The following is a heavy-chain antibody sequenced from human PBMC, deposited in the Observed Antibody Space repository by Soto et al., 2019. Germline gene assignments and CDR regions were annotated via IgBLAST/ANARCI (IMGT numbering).Heavy chain of an antibody. V-gene: IGHV1-24*01. J-gene: IGHJ4*02. D-gene: IGHD6-13*01. CDR1: GYTLTELS. CDR3: ETGFVPPGIPGIAGAGPRRDSFDY. CDR2: FDPEDGET. Sequence: QVQLVQSGAEVKKPGASVKVSCKVSGYTLTELSMHWVRQAPGKGLEWMGGFDPEDGETIYAQKFQGRVTMTEDTSKDRAYREWGSLSYEDTAVYYCETGFVPPGIPGIAGAGPRRDSFDYWGQGTLVTVSS.